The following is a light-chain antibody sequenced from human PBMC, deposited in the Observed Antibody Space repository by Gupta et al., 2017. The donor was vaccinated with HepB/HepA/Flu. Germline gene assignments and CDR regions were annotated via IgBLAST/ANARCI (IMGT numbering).Light chain of an antibody. CDR3: MQALQTPYT. J-gene: IGKJ2*01. V-gene: IGKV2-28*01. CDR1: QSLLHSNGYNY. Sequence: DSVMTQSPLSLPVNPGEPDSISCRSSQSLLHSNGYNYLDWYLQKPGQSPQLLIYLGSNRASGVPDRFSGSGSGTDFTLKISRVEAEDVGVYYCMQALQTPYTFGQGTKLEIK. CDR2: LGS.